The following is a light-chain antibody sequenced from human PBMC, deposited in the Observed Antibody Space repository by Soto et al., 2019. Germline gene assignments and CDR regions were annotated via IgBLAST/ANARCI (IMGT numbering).Light chain of an antibody. Sequence: DIQMTQSPSTLSASVGDRVTITCRASQSISTWLAWYQQKPGKAPKLLIYDASSLESGVPSRFGGGGSGTEFTLTISSLQPDDFAIYYCQKYINYPWTCGQGNKGDIK. CDR1: QSISTW. V-gene: IGKV1-5*01. CDR3: QKYINYPWT. J-gene: IGKJ1*01. CDR2: DAS.